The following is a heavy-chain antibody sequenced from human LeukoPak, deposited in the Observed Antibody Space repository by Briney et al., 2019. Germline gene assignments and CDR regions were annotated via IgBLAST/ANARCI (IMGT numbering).Heavy chain of an antibody. CDR2: ISGSGGST. D-gene: IGHD6-19*01. J-gene: IGHJ4*02. CDR1: GFTFSSYA. CDR3: AKGPQWLVKGVYFDY. Sequence: GGSLRLSCEVSGFTFSSYAMTWVRQAPGKGLEWVSAISGSGGSTYYADSVKGRFTISRDNSKNTLYLQMNSLRAEDTAVYYCAKGPQWLVKGVYFDYWGQGTLVTVSS. V-gene: IGHV3-23*01.